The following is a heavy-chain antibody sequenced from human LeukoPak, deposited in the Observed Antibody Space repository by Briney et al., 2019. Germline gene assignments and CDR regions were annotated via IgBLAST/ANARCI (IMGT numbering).Heavy chain of an antibody. J-gene: IGHJ2*01. D-gene: IGHD6-6*01. CDR2: INPSGGST. CDR3: ARGPVIGGHSSSSAWYFDL. V-gene: IGHV1-46*01. CDR1: GYTFTSYY. Sequence: ASVKVSCKASGYTFTSYYMHWVRQAPGQGLEWMGIINPSGGSTGYAQKFQGRVNMTRDTSTSTVYMELSSLRSEDTAVYYCARGPVIGGHSSSSAWYFDLWGRGTLVTVSS.